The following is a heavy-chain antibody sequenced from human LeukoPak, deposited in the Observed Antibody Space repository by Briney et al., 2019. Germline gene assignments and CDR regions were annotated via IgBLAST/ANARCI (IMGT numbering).Heavy chain of an antibody. J-gene: IGHJ4*02. CDR1: GLSYSDSY. Sequence: PGGSLRLSCAASGLSYSDSYMTWIRQAPGKGLEWVSIVIGSSGSTDYADSVKGRFTISRDNSKNMVFLQMNSLRPEDTAIYYCVKGAYDYIEMGYFDSWGQGTLVIVSS. CDR3: VKGAYDYIEMGYFDS. D-gene: IGHD5-12*01. V-gene: IGHV3-23*01. CDR2: VIGSSGST.